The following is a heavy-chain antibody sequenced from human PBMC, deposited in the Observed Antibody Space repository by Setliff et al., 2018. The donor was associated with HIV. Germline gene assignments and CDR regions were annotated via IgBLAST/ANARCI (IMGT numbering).Heavy chain of an antibody. CDR3: ASGSGYCNKVDCYIGVHRTPDKYYFDS. CDR2: INPLFGTT. V-gene: IGHV1-69*05. CDR1: GDTFSNYA. D-gene: IGHD2-8*01. Sequence: ASVKVSCKASGDTFSNYAITWVRQAPGQGLEWMGGINPLFGTTNYAHNFQGRLTITTDQIMSTAYMELTSLRSEDTAVYYCASGSGYCNKVDCYIGVHRTPDKYYFDSWGQGTLVTVSS. J-gene: IGHJ4*02.